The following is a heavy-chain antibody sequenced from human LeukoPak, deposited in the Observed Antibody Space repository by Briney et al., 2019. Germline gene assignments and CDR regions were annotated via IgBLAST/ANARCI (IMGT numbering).Heavy chain of an antibody. CDR3: ARXXVXXAMVTDY. D-gene: IGHD5-18*01. V-gene: IGHV4-59*01. Sequence: SETLSLTCTVSGGSISSYYWSWIRQPPGKGLEWIGYIYYSGSTNYNPSLKSRVTISVDTSKNQFSLKLSSVTAADTAVYYCARXXVXXAMVTDYWGQGTLVT. CDR1: GGSISSYY. J-gene: IGHJ4*02. CDR2: IYYSGST.